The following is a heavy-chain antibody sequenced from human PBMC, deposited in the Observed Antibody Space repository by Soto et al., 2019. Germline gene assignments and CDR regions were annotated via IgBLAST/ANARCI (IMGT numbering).Heavy chain of an antibody. J-gene: IGHJ6*02. CDR2: INHSGST. V-gene: IGHV4-34*01. D-gene: IGHD1-26*01. Sequence: PSETLSLTCTVYGGSFSGYFWSWSRQPPGKGLEWIGEINHSGSTNYNPSLKSRVIISVDTSQNQFSLKLSSVSAADTAVYYCARVRGGSEYFYYYGMDVWGQGTTVTVSS. CDR3: ARVRGGSEYFYYYGMDV. CDR1: GGSFSGYF.